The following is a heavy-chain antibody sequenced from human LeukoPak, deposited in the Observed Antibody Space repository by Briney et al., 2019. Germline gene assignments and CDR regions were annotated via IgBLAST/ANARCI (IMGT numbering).Heavy chain of an antibody. Sequence: ASVKVSCKASGYTFTSYGISRVRQAPGQGLEWMGWINAYNGNTNYAQKLQGRVTMTTDTSTSTAYMELRSLRSDDTAVYYCARDRSITIFGVVNPDIDYWGQGTLVTVSS. D-gene: IGHD3-3*01. CDR2: INAYNGNT. V-gene: IGHV1-18*01. CDR3: ARDRSITIFGVVNPDIDY. CDR1: GYTFTSYG. J-gene: IGHJ4*02.